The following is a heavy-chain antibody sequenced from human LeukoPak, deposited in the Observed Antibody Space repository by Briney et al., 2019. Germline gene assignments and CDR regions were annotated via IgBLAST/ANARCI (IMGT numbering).Heavy chain of an antibody. Sequence: ASVKVSCKASGYSFIGYYIHWVRQAPGQGLEWMGWINPNSGGANYAQKFQGRVTMTRDTSISTVYMELTRLRSDDTAMYYCAKSTNWGSISDGFYIWGQGTMVTVAS. CDR2: INPNSGGA. J-gene: IGHJ3*02. V-gene: IGHV1-2*02. D-gene: IGHD7-27*01. CDR3: AKSTNWGSISDGFYI. CDR1: GYSFIGYY.